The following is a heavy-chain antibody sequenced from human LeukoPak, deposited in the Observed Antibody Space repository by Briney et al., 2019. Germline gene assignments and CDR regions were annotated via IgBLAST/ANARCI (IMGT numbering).Heavy chain of an antibody. J-gene: IGHJ4*02. V-gene: IGHV4-61*02. Sequence: SETLSLTCTVSGGSISSGSYYWSWIRQPAGKGLEWIGRIYTSGSTNYNPSLKSRVTISVDTSKNQFSLKLSSVTAADTAVYYCAREVTTAYYYDSSGYWVREVPIDYWGQGSLVTVSS. CDR2: IYTSGST. CDR3: AREVTTAYYYDSSGYWVREVPIDY. CDR1: GGSISSGSYY. D-gene: IGHD3-22*01.